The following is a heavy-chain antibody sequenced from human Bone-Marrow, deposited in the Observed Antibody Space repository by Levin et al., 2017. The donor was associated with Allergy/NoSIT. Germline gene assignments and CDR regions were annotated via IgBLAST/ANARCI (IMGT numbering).Heavy chain of an antibody. D-gene: IGHD3-10*01. J-gene: IGHJ4*02. CDR3: ARDRGQGYGRGLDY. CDR2: MWYDGSNK. CDR1: GFTFSSYG. Sequence: GESLKISCAASGFTFSSYGMHWVRQAPGKGLQWVAVMWYDGSNKYYADSVKGRFTISRDNSKNTLYLQMNSLRAEDTAVYYCARDRGQGYGRGLDYWGQGTLVTVSS. V-gene: IGHV3-33*01.